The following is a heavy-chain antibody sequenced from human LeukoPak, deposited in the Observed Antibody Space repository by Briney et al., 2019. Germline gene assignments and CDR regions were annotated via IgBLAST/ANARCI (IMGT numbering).Heavy chain of an antibody. V-gene: IGHV1-8*01. J-gene: IGHJ4*02. CDR2: MNPNSGKT. D-gene: IGHD2-15*01. CDR1: GYTFTRYD. Sequence: ASVKVSCKAAGYTFTRYDINWVPQATGQGLEWMGWMNPNSGKTGYAQKFQGRVTMTRNSSITTAYMELSSLRSEDTAVYYCARRHGRCSDGSCYYPDYWGQGTLVTVSS. CDR3: ARRHGRCSDGSCYYPDY.